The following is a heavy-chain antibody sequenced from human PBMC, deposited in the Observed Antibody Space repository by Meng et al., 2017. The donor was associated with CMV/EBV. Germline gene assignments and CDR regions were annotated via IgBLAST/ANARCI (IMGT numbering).Heavy chain of an antibody. D-gene: IGHD4-23*01. V-gene: IGHV3-21*01. CDR2: ISSSSSYI. Sequence: GESLKIPCAASGFTFSSYSMNWVRQAPGKGLEWVSSISSSSSYIYYADSVKGRFTISRDNAKNSLYLQMNSLRAEDTAVYYCARDYGGNSNYYYGMDVWDQGTTVTVSS. CDR1: GFTFSSYS. CDR3: ARDYGGNSNYYYGMDV. J-gene: IGHJ6*02.